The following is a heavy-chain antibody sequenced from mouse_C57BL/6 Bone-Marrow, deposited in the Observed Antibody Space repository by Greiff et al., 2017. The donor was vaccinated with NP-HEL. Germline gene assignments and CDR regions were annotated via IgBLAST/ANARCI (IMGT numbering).Heavy chain of an antibody. CDR1: GYTFTSYW. D-gene: IGHD2-5*01. J-gene: IGHJ3*01. V-gene: IGHV1-55*01. CDR2: IYPGSGST. CDR3: ARLAYYSNPGFAY. Sequence: QVQLQQSGAELVKPGASVKMSCKASGYTFTSYWITWVKQRPGQGLEWIGDIYPGSGSTNYNEKFKSKATLTVDTSSSTAYMQLSSLTSEDSAVYYCARLAYYSNPGFAYWGQGTLVTVSA.